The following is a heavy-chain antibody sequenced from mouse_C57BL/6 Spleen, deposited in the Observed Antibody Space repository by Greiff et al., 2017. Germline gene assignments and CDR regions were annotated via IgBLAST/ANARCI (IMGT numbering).Heavy chain of an antibody. CDR3: ARGTTVVPYYFDY. J-gene: IGHJ2*01. D-gene: IGHD1-1*01. Sequence: VQLKESGPELVKPGASVKITCKASGYTFTDYNMDWVKQSHGKSLEWIGDINPNNGGTIYNQKFKGKATLTVDKSSSTAYMELRSLTSEDTAVYYCARGTTVVPYYFDYWGQGTTLTVSS. CDR2: INPNNGGT. V-gene: IGHV1-18*01. CDR1: GYTFTDYN.